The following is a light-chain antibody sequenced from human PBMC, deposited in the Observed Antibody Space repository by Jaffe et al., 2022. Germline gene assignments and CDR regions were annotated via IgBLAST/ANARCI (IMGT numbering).Light chain of an antibody. CDR2: ATS. J-gene: IGLJ2*01. Sequence: QSLLTQPPSVSAAPGQKVTISCSGSNSNIGRDYVTWYQQFPGTAPKVVIFATSERPSGIPDRFSGSKSGTSATLAITGLQLGDEADYYCGTWDSSLNVVLFGGGTKLTVL. CDR1: NSNIGRDY. CDR3: GTWDSSLNVVL. V-gene: IGLV1-51*01.